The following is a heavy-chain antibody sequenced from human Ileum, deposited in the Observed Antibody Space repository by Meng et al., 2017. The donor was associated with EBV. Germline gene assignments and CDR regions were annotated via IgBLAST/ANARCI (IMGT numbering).Heavy chain of an antibody. V-gene: IGHV4-59*08. Sequence: VQRQGSGPGLLKPSGTLSLTCTVSGGSISSYYWSWIRQPPGKGLEWIGYIYYSGSTNYNPSLKSRVTISVDTSKNQFSLNLSSVTAADTAVYYCARGGWSLDYWGQGTLVTVSS. CDR1: GGSISSYY. CDR2: IYYSGST. J-gene: IGHJ4*02. CDR3: ARGGWSLDY. D-gene: IGHD2-15*01.